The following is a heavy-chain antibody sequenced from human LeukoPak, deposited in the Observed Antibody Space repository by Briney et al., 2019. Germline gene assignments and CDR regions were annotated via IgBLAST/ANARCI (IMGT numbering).Heavy chain of an antibody. CDR3: ATRGMVDNNWFDP. D-gene: IGHD1-26*01. CDR2: ISGSGGST. Sequence: GGSLRLSCAASGFPFSDYWMSWVRQAPGKGLEWVSTISGSGGSTYYVDSVKGRFTISRDNSKNTLYLQMNSLRAEDTAVYYCATRGMVDNNWFDPWGQGTLVTVSS. J-gene: IGHJ5*02. V-gene: IGHV3-23*01. CDR1: GFPFSDYW.